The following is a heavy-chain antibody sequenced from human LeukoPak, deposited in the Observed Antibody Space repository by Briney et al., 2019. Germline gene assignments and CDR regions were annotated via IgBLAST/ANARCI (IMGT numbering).Heavy chain of an antibody. CDR3: ARSPPHYGDYTFDY. Sequence: GSLRLSCAASGFTVSSNYMSWVRQAPGKGLEWVSVIYSGGSTYYADSVKGRFTISRDNSKNTLCLQMNSLRAEDTAVYYCARSPPHYGDYTFDYWGQGTLVTVSS. J-gene: IGHJ4*02. V-gene: IGHV3-53*01. CDR1: GFTVSSNY. CDR2: IYSGGST. D-gene: IGHD4-17*01.